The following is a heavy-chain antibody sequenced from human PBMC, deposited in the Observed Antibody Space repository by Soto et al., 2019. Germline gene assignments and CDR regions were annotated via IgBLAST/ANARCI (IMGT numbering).Heavy chain of an antibody. Sequence: QVQLLESGPGLVKPSGTLSLTCGVSGDSIYRSYWWSWVRLPPGKGPEWIGEIFHTGTTNYNPSLKSRLTMSVDKSKKEISLKLDSVTAADTAVYFCARSARYGVVGDYWGQGTGVTASS. CDR3: ARSARYGVVGDY. V-gene: IGHV4-4*02. CDR1: GDSIYRSYW. D-gene: IGHD2-15*01. CDR2: IFHTGTT. J-gene: IGHJ4*02.